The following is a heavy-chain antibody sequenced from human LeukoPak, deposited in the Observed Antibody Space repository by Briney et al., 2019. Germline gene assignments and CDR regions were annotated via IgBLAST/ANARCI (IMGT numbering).Heavy chain of an antibody. D-gene: IGHD5-18*01. Sequence: SETLSLTCAVYGGSFSGYYWSWIRQPPGKGLEWIGEINHSGSTYYNPSLKSRVTISVDRSKNQFSLKLSSVTAADTAVYYCARGREQLWFDYWGQGTLVTVSS. J-gene: IGHJ4*02. CDR2: INHSGST. CDR1: GGSFSGYY. V-gene: IGHV4-34*01. CDR3: ARGREQLWFDY.